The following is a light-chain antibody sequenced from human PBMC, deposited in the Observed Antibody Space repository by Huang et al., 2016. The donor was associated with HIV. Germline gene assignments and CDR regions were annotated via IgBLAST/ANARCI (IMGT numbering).Light chain of an antibody. V-gene: IGKV1-39*01. CDR1: QGIGTY. CDR3: QQSYSALGLT. J-gene: IGKJ4*01. Sequence: DIQMTQSPSSLSASVGDRVTIACRESQGIGTYLNWYQQKPGKAPRLLIHVASSLQSGVPSRFSGSGSGTDFTLTISSLQPEDFATYYCQQSYSALGLTFGGGTKVEIK. CDR2: VAS.